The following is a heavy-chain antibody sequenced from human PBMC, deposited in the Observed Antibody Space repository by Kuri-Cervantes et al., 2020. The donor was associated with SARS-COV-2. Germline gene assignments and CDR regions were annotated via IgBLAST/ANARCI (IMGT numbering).Heavy chain of an antibody. Sequence: GESLKISCAASGFTFSTYAMHWVRQAPGKGLEWVAILSYDGSSKCYADSVKGRFTISRDNSKNTLYLQMSSLRAEDTAVYYCARDPDYWGQGTLVTVSS. CDR1: GFTFSTYA. V-gene: IGHV3-30*14. CDR2: LSYDGSSK. J-gene: IGHJ4*02. CDR3: ARDPDY.